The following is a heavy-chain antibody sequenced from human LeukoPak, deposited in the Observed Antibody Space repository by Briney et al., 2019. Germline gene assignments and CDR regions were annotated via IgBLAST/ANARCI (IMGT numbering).Heavy chain of an antibody. V-gene: IGHV4-59*08. CDR3: ARHSYGDYVTFDY. CDR2: IYYSGST. Sequence: PSETLSLTCTFSGGSISSYYWSWIRQPPGKGLEWIGYIYYSGSTNYNPSLKSRVTISVDTSKNQFSLKLSSVTAADTAVYYCARHSYGDYVTFDYWGQGTLVTVSS. D-gene: IGHD4-17*01. CDR1: GGSISSYY. J-gene: IGHJ4*02.